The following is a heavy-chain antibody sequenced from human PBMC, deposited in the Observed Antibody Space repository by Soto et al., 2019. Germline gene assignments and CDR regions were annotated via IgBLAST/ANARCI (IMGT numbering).Heavy chain of an antibody. CDR3: ARDRGYCSGGSCYSGWFDP. J-gene: IGHJ5*02. Sequence: GGSLRLSCAASGFTFSSYDMHWVRQATGKGLEWVSAIGTAGDTYYPGSVKGRFTISRENAKNSLYLQMNSLRAGDTAVYYCARDRGYCSGGSCYSGWFDPWGQGTLVTVSS. V-gene: IGHV3-13*01. CDR2: IGTAGDT. D-gene: IGHD2-15*01. CDR1: GFTFSSYD.